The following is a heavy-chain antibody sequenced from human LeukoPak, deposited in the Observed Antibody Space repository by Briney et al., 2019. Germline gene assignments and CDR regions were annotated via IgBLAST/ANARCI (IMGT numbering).Heavy chain of an antibody. D-gene: IGHD3-10*01. J-gene: IGHJ4*02. CDR3: AKDPMIRGSTYDN. Sequence: PGGSLRRSCVASGFTFSSYALTWVRQAPGKGLEWVSTIGDSGRNTYYADSMRGRFTISRDNSKNTLYLQMNSLRAEDTAIYYCAKDPMIRGSTYDNWGQGTRVTVSS. V-gene: IGHV3-23*01. CDR2: IGDSGRNT. CDR1: GFTFSSYA.